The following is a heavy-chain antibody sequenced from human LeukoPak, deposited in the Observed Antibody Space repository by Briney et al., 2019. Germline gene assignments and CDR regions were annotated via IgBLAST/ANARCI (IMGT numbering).Heavy chain of an antibody. CDR3: ARLKYCSSTSCYYFDY. V-gene: IGHV4-31*03. J-gene: IGHJ4*02. CDR1: GGSISSGGYY. Sequence: SETLSLTCTVSGGSISSGGYYWSWIRQHPGKGLEWIWYIYYSGSTYYNPSLKSRVTISVDTSKNQFSLKLSSVTAADTAVYYCARLKYCSSTSCYYFDYWGQGTLVTVSS. CDR2: IYYSGST. D-gene: IGHD2-2*01.